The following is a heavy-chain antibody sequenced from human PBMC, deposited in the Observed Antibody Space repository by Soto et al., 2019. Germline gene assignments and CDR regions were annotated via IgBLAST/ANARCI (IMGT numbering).Heavy chain of an antibody. Sequence: ASVRVSCKASGYTFTSYAMHWVRQAPGQRLEWMGWINAGNGNTKYSQKFQGRVTITRDTSASTAYMELSSLRSEDTAVYYCASSYYGSGNPKDYYYGMDVWGQGTTVTVSS. CDR3: ASSYYGSGNPKDYYYGMDV. CDR2: INAGNGNT. V-gene: IGHV1-3*01. CDR1: GYTFTSYA. D-gene: IGHD3-10*01. J-gene: IGHJ6*02.